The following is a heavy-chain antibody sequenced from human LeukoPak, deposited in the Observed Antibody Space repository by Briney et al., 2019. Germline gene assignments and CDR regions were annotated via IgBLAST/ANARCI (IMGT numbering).Heavy chain of an antibody. D-gene: IGHD3-22*01. CDR2: IRYDGSNK. Sequence: GGSLRLSCAASGFTFSSYGMHWVRQAPGKGLEWVAFIRYDGSNKYYADSVKGRFTISRDNSKNTLYLQMNSLRAEDTAVYYCAKYITMIVVVINFDYWGQGTLVTVSS. J-gene: IGHJ4*02. V-gene: IGHV3-30*02. CDR1: GFTFSSYG. CDR3: AKYITMIVVVINFDY.